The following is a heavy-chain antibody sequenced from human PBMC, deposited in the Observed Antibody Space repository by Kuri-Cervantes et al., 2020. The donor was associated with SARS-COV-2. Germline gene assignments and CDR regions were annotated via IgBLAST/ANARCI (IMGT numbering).Heavy chain of an antibody. CDR2: ISSSSSTI. CDR1: GFTFSSYS. D-gene: IGHD4-23*01. Sequence: GESLKISCAASGFTFSSYSMNWVRQAPGKGLEWVSDISSSSSTIYYADSVKGRFTISRDNAKNSLYLQMNSLRDEDTAVYYCADFYGGFPGWGQGTLVTVSS. CDR3: ADFYGGFPG. J-gene: IGHJ4*02. V-gene: IGHV3-48*02.